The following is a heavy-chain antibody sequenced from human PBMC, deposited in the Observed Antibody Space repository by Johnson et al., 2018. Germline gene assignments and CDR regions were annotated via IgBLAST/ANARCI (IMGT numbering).Heavy chain of an antibody. V-gene: IGHV3-23*04. CDR2: ISGSGGST. D-gene: IGHD3-22*01. CDR1: GFTFGSYA. CDR3: AKDYYDSSGYLAAAFDI. Sequence: EVQLVQSGGGLVQPGGSLRLSCAASGFTFGSYAMSWVRQAPGKGLEWVSAISGSGGSTYYADSVKGRFTISRDNSKNTLYLQMNSLRAEDTAVYYCAKDYYDSSGYLAAAFDIWGQGTMVTVSS. J-gene: IGHJ3*02.